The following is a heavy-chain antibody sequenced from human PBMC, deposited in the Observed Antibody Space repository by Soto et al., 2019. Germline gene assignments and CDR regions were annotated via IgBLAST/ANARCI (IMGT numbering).Heavy chain of an antibody. V-gene: IGHV3-23*01. D-gene: IGHD2-15*01. CDR2: ISDSGGTT. CDR1: GFTFSSYA. CDR3: AKAVGYCRGGTCYGPFDY. Sequence: GGSLRLSCAASGFTFSSYAMSWVRQAPGKGLEWVSAISDSGGTTYYADSVKGRFTISRDNSKDTVYLQMDSLGAKDTAVFHCAKAVGYCRGGTCYGPFDYWGQGTLVTVSS. J-gene: IGHJ4*02.